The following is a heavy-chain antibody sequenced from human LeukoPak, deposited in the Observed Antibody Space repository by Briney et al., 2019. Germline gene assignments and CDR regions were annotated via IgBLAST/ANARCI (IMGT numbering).Heavy chain of an antibody. CDR2: IYHSGSA. D-gene: IGHD2-2*01. CDR3: ARDPRWLTPDCTSTSCYENYFDP. CDR1: GYSISSGYQ. V-gene: IGHV4-38-2*02. J-gene: IGHJ5*02. Sequence: SETLSLTCGVSGYSISSGYQWAWIRQSPGKGLQWIGSIYHSGSAHYNPSLKSRVTISVETSKNQFSLNMYSVTAADTAVYYCARDPRWLTPDCTSTSCYENYFDPWGQGTLVTVSS.